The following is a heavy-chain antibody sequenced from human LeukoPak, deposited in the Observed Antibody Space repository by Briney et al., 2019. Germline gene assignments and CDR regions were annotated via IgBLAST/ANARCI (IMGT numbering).Heavy chain of an antibody. CDR3: AKPDIVVVPAAIGY. CDR1: GFTFSNYA. V-gene: IGHV3-23*01. D-gene: IGHD2-2*02. Sequence: GGSLRLSCAASGFTFSNYAISWVRQAPGKGLEWVSAISGSGGSTYYADSVKGRFTISRDNSKNTLYLQMNSLRAEDTAVYYCAKPDIVVVPAAIGYWGQGTLVTVSS. J-gene: IGHJ4*02. CDR2: ISGSGGST.